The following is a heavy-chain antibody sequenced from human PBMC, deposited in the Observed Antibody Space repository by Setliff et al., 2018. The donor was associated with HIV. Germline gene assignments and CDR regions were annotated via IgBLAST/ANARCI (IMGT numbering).Heavy chain of an antibody. V-gene: IGHV4-59*08. J-gene: IGHJ3*02. D-gene: IGHD6-19*01. CDR2: IYHSGST. Sequence: SETLSLTCTVSGGSISSYYWSWIRQPPGKRLEWIGYIYHSGSTNYNPSLESRVTISVDTSKNQFSLRLSSVTAADTAVYYCARHYPRSDDAFDIWGQGTMVTV. CDR1: GGSISSYY. CDR3: ARHYPRSDDAFDI.